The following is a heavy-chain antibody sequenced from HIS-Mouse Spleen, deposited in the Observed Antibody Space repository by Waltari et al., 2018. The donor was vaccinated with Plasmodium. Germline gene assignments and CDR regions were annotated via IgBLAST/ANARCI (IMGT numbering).Heavy chain of an antibody. J-gene: IGHJ4*02. CDR3: ARDRSAAALLGY. CDR1: GFTFSSYS. D-gene: IGHD6-13*01. CDR2: ISSSSSYM. Sequence: EVQLVESGGGLVKPGGSLRLSCAASGFTFSSYSMNWVRQAPGKGLEWVSSISSSSSYMYYADSVKGRFTISRDNAKNSLYLQMNSLRAEDTAVYYCARDRSAAALLGYWGQGTLVTVSS. V-gene: IGHV3-21*01.